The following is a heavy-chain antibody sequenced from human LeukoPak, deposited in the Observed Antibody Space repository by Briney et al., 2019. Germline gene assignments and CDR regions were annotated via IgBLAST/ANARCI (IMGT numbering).Heavy chain of an antibody. V-gene: IGHV3-33*01. CDR2: IWYDGSNK. Sequence: GRSLRLSCAASGFTFSSHGMHWVRQAPGKGLEWVAVIWYDGSNKYYADSVKGRFTISRDNSKNTLYLQINSLRAEDTAVYYCASSTYSSGWSYYYYYYYGMDVRGQGTTVTVSS. D-gene: IGHD6-19*01. J-gene: IGHJ6*02. CDR1: GFTFSSHG. CDR3: ASSTYSSGWSYYYYYYYGMDV.